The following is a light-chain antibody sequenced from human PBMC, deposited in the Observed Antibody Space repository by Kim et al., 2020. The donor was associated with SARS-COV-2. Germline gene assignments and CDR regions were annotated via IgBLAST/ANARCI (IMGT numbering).Light chain of an antibody. CDR1: QSFSSSY. CDR3: QQYITSPLA. J-gene: IGKJ4*01. CDR2: GGS. V-gene: IGKV3-20*01. Sequence: EIVLTQSPGTLSLSPGERATLSCSASQSFSSSYLAWYQQKPGQAPRLLIYGGSTRATGVPGRFSASGSGTYFTLTISRLEPGDIAVYYCQQYITSPLAFGGGTKVDIK.